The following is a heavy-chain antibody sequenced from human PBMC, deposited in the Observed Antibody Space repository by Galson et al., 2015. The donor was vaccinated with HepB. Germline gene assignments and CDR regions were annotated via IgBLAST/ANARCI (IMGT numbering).Heavy chain of an antibody. CDR1: GGTLSNYT. V-gene: IGHV1-69*02. D-gene: IGHD2-15*01. J-gene: IGHJ5*02. CDR2: IIPILGIA. Sequence: SVKVSCKASGGTLSNYTISWVRQAPGKGLEWMGRIIPILGIANYAQKFQGRVTITADKSTSTAYMELSSLRSEEPAVYYCARCLGIYCSGGSCYGNWFDPWGQGTLVTVSS. CDR3: ARCLGIYCSGGSCYGNWFDP.